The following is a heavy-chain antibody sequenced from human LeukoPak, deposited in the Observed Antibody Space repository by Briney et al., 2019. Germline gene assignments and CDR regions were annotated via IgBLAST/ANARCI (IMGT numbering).Heavy chain of an antibody. Sequence: GGSLRLSCAASGFTFSDYYMSWIRQAPGKGLEWVSYISSSGSTIYYADSVKGRFTISRDNAKNSLYLQMNSLRAEDTAVYYCAIFHCSSTSCHLSGYFQHWGQGTLVTVSS. D-gene: IGHD2-2*01. CDR3: AIFHCSSTSCHLSGYFQH. CDR1: GFTFSDYY. V-gene: IGHV3-11*01. J-gene: IGHJ1*01. CDR2: ISSSGSTI.